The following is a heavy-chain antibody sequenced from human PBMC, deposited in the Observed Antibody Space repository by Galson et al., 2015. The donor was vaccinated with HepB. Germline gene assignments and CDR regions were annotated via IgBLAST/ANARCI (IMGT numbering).Heavy chain of an antibody. CDR3: ARDPELLWFGELLSYFDY. V-gene: IGHV3-30-3*01. CDR2: ISYDGSNK. Sequence: SLRLSCAASGFTFSSYAMHWVRQAPGKGLEWVAVISYDGSNKYYADSVKGRFTISRDNSKNTLYLQMNSLRAEDTAVYYCARDPELLWFGELLSYFDYWGQGTLVTVSS. CDR1: GFTFSSYA. J-gene: IGHJ4*02. D-gene: IGHD3-10*01.